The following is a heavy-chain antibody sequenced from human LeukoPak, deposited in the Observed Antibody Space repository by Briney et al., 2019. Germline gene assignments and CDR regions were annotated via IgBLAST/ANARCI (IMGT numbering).Heavy chain of an antibody. CDR2: INAGNGNT. CDR1: GYTFTSYA. V-gene: IGHV1-3*01. CDR3: ARDCSLRGVVISNWFDP. Sequence: ASVKVSCKASGYTFTSYAMHWVRQAPGQRLEWMGWINAGNGNTKYSQKFQGRVTITRDTSASTAYMELSSLKSEDTAVYYCARDCSLRGVVISNWFDPWGQGTLVTVSS. D-gene: IGHD2-21*01. J-gene: IGHJ5*02.